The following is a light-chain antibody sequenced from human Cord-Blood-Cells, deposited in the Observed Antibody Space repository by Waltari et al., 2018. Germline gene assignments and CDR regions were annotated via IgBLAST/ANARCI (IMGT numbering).Light chain of an antibody. J-gene: IGKJ2*01. CDR2: WAS. CDR3: QQYYSTPPT. V-gene: IGKV4-1*01. Sequence: DTVMPQSPDSLAVSLGERAPINCKSSQSVLYSSNNKNYLAWYQQKPGQPPKLLIYWASTRESGVPDRFSGSGSGTDFTLTISSLQAEDVAVYYCQQYYSTPPTFGQGTKLEIK. CDR1: QSVLYSSNNKNY.